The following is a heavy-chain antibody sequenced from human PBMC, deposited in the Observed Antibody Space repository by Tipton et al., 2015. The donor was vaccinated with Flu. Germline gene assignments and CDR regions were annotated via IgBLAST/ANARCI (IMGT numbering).Heavy chain of an antibody. CDR2: IYTSGST. CDR3: ARDSQQLVHRYYYYGMDV. CDR1: GGSISSYY. Sequence: LRLSCTASGGSISSYYWSWIRQPAGKGLEWIGRIYTSGSTNYNPSLKSRVTMSVDTSKNQFSLKLSSVTAADTAVYYCARDSQQLVHRYYYYGMDVWGQGTTVTVSS. J-gene: IGHJ6*02. V-gene: IGHV4-4*07. D-gene: IGHD6-13*01.